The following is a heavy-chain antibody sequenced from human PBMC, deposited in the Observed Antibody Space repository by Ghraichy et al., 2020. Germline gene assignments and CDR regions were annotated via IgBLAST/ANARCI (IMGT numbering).Heavy chain of an antibody. CDR2: INHSGST. V-gene: IGHV4-34*01. Sequence: SETLSLTCAVYGGSFSGYYYNWIRQTPGKGLEWIGEINHSGSTNYNPSLQSRVTISVDRSKNQFSLRLNSVTAADTAMYYCARGRKSSQQLVPLPFDYWGQGTLVTVSS. CDR1: GGSFSGYY. D-gene: IGHD6-13*01. CDR3: ARGRKSSQQLVPLPFDY. J-gene: IGHJ4*02.